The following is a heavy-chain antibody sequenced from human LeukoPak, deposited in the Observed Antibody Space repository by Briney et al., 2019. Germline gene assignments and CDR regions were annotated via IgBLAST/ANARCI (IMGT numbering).Heavy chain of an antibody. J-gene: IGHJ4*02. CDR1: GVTFSNYW. V-gene: IGHV3-7*01. CDR3: ATERRGSSTYDGKEAFDF. Sequence: GGSLRLSCTASGVTFSNYWVSWVRRAPGKGLEWVANIKEDGGEKNYVDSVRGRFTITRDNSRNSLYLQMNSLRGEDTAVYYCATERRGSSTYDGKEAFDFWGQGTLVTVSS. CDR2: IKEDGGEK. D-gene: IGHD6-13*01.